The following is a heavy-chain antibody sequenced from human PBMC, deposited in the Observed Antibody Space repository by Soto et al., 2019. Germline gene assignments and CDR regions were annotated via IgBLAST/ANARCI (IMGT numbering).Heavy chain of an antibody. CDR2: IIPIFGTA. CDR3: ARGPHSSGYHYWFDH. CDR1: VGTFSSYA. V-gene: IGHV1-69*13. Sequence: SVKVSCKASVGTFSSYAISWVRQAPGQGLEWMGGIIPIFGTANYAQKFQGRVTITADESTSTSYMGLSSLRSEDTAVYYCARGPHSSGYHYWFDHWGQGTLVTVSS. J-gene: IGHJ5*02. D-gene: IGHD3-22*01.